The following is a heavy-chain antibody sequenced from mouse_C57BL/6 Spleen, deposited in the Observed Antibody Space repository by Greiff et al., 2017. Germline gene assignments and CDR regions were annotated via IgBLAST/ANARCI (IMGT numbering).Heavy chain of an antibody. Sequence: VQLQQSGAELVRPGTSVKVSCKASGYAFTNYLIDWVKQRPGKGLEWIGVINPGSGDTNYNEKFKGKATLTVDKSSSTASMQLSSLTSEDSAVYFCAKYYVSSAWFVYGGQGTLVTVSA. J-gene: IGHJ3*01. CDR1: GYAFTNYL. CDR3: AKYYVSSAWFVY. V-gene: IGHV1-54*01. D-gene: IGHD1-1*01. CDR2: INPGSGDT.